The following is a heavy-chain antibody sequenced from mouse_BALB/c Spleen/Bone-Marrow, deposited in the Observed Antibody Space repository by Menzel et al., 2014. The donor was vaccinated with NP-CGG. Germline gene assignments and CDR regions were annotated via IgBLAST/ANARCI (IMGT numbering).Heavy chain of an antibody. J-gene: IGHJ2*01. V-gene: IGHV1-82*01. Sequence: QVQLQQPGPELVKPGASVKISCKASGYAFSSSWMNWVKQRPGQGLEWIGRIYPGDGDTNYNGKFKGMATLTADKSSSTAYMQLSSLTSVDSAVYFCARRGGNPSFDYWGQGTTLTVSS. CDR2: IYPGDGDT. D-gene: IGHD2-1*01. CDR1: GYAFSSSW. CDR3: ARRGGNPSFDY.